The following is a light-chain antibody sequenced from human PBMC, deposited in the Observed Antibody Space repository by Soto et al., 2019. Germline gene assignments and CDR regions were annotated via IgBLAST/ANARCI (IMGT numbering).Light chain of an antibody. CDR1: SSSIGSNY. CDR2: SNN. Sequence: QSVLTQPPSASGTPGQRVSISCSGSSSSIGSNYVYWYHQLPGTAPKLLIYSNNQRPSGVPDRFSGSKSGTSASLAISGLRSEDEADYYCAAWDDSLSALVFGGGTKVTVL. CDR3: AAWDDSLSALV. J-gene: IGLJ2*01. V-gene: IGLV1-47*01.